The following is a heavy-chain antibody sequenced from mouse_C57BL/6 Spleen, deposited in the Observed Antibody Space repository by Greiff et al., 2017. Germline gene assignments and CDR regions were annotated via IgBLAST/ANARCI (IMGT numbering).Heavy chain of an antibody. CDR2: ISSGSSTI. V-gene: IGHV5-17*01. J-gene: IGHJ2*01. CDR1: GFTFSDYG. Sequence: EVNVVESGGGLVKPGGSLKLSCAASGFTFSDYGMHWVRQAPEEGLEWVAYISSGSSTIYYADTVKGRFTISRDNAKNTLFLQMTSLRSEDTAMYYCARATTVVPDYWGQGTTLTVAS. D-gene: IGHD1-1*01. CDR3: ARATTVVPDY.